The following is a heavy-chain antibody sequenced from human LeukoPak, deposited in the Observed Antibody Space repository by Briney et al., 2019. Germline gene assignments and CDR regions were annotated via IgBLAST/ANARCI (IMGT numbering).Heavy chain of an antibody. D-gene: IGHD2-15*01. CDR1: GGSISSYY. CDR3: ARGSVVVVVAANYYYYYMDV. V-gene: IGHV4-34*01. J-gene: IGHJ6*03. Sequence: SETLSLTCTVSGGSISSYYWSWIRQPPGKGLEWIGEINHSGSTNYNPSLKSRVTISVDTSKNQFSLKLSSVTAADTAVYYCARGSVVVVVAANYYYYYMDVWGKGTTVTVSS. CDR2: INHSGST.